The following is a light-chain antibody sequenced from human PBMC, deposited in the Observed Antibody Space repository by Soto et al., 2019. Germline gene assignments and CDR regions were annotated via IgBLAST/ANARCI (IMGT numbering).Light chain of an antibody. CDR2: GAS. J-gene: IGKJ2*01. CDR1: QSVTSN. CDR3: QQYGNFPYT. Sequence: EMVMTQSPATLSVSPGERATLSCRASQSVTSNLAWYQQKPGQAPRLLIHGASTRATGIPVRFSGSGSGTEFTLTINRLEPEDFAVYYCQQYGNFPYTFGQGTKLEIK. V-gene: IGKV3-15*01.